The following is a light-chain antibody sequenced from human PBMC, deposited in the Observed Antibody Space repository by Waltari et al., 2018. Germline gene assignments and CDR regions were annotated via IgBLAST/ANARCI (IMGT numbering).Light chain of an antibody. J-gene: IGLJ2*01. CDR3: YSQSFNSIVL. CDR2: DVS. V-gene: IGLV2-14*03. CDR1: SSDVGGYDS. Sequence: QSALTQPASVSGSPGQSITISCTGSSSDVGGYDSLSWYQDRPGQAPKVIIYDVSNRPSAVSVRFSGSKSGNTASLTISGLQADDEADYSCYSQSFNSIVLFGGGTKVTVL.